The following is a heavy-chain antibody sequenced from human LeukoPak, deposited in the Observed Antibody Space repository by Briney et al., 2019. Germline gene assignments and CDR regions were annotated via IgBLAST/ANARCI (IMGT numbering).Heavy chain of an antibody. J-gene: IGHJ6*02. Sequence: GGSLRLSCAAPGFTFSSYGMPWVRQAPGKGLEWVAVISYDGSNKYYADSVKGRFTISRDNSKNTLYLQMNSLRAEDTAVYYCAKGGIFWSGYYSEVHYGMDVWGQGTTVTVSS. CDR1: GFTFSSYG. CDR2: ISYDGSNK. D-gene: IGHD3-3*01. CDR3: AKGGIFWSGYYSEVHYGMDV. V-gene: IGHV3-30*18.